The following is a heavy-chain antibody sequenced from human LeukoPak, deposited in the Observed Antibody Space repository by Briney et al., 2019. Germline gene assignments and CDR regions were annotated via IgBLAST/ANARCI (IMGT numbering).Heavy chain of an antibody. V-gene: IGHV4-4*02. D-gene: IGHD3-10*01. CDR3: ARGRGPLHNYYGSGSYYNLSFDP. Sequence: PSGTLSLTCAAPGASISSSNWWSCVRQPPGKGLEWIGEIYLNGSTTYNPSLKSRATISVDKSKNQFSLKLSSATAADTAVYYCARGRGPLHNYYGSGSYYNLSFDPWGQRTLVTVSS. J-gene: IGHJ5*02. CDR2: IYLNGST. CDR1: GASISSSNW.